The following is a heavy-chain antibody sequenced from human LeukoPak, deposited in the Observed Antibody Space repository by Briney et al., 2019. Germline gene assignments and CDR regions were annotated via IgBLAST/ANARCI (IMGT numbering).Heavy chain of an antibody. D-gene: IGHD1-7*01. CDR3: ARDNWNYGSSMDV. V-gene: IGHV4-59*01. Sequence: PSETLSPTCTVSGGSIGSYYWSWIRQPPGKGLEWIGYIYYSGSTNYNPSLKSRVTISVDTSKNQFSLKLSSVTAADTAVYYCARDNWNYGSSMDVWGQGTTVTVSS. CDR2: IYYSGST. CDR1: GGSIGSYY. J-gene: IGHJ6*02.